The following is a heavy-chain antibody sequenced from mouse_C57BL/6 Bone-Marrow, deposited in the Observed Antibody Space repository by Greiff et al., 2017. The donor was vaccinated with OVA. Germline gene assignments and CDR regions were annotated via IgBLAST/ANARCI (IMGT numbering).Heavy chain of an antibody. V-gene: IGHV14-4*01. Sequence: VQLQQSGAELVRPGASVKLSCTASGFNIKDDYMHWVKQRPEQALEWIGLIDPENGDTEYASKFQGKATITADTSSNTAYLQLSRLTSEDTAVYDCTTFNTVVFGYWGRGTTLTVTS. CDR2: IDPENGDT. J-gene: IGHJ2*01. D-gene: IGHD1-1*01. CDR3: TTFNTVVFGY. CDR1: GFNIKDDY.